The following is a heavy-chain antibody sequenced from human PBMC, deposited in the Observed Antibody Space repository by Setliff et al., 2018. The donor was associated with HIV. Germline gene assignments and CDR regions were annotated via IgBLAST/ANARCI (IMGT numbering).Heavy chain of an antibody. CDR2: ISTYSDET. V-gene: IGHV1-18*01. Sequence: ASVKVSCKAAGGTFNSYILSWVRQAPGQGLEWMGWISTYSDETSYAQKLQGRVTMTTDTSTSTAYMELRRLTFDDTAVYYCARRLRGNGMDVWGQGTTVTVSS. CDR1: GGTFNSYI. D-gene: IGHD3-10*01. CDR3: ARRLRGNGMDV. J-gene: IGHJ6*02.